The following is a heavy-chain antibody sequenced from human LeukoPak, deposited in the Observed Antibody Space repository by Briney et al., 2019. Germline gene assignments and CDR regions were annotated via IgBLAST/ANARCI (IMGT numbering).Heavy chain of an antibody. CDR1: GGSISDYY. J-gene: IGHJ3*01. Sequence: SETLSLTCTVSGGSISDYYWSWIRQPPGKGLEWIGYIYYNARSTKYSPSLKSRVTISVDMSKSQVSLKLSSVTAADTAVYYCARGVWALLPGAFDLWVQGTMVTVSS. D-gene: IGHD2-15*01. CDR2: IYYNARST. V-gene: IGHV4-59*01. CDR3: ARGVWALLPGAFDL.